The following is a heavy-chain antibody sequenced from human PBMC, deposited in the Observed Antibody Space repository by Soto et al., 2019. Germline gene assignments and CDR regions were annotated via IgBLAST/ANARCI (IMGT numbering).Heavy chain of an antibody. CDR1: GGSISSGDYY. CDR2: IYYSGST. Sequence: QVQLQESGPGLVKPSQTLSLTCTVSGGSISSGDYYWSWIRQPPGKGLEWIGYIYYSGSTYYNPSLKSRVTRSVDTSKNQFSLKLSSVTAADTAVYYCDSRGTTTDCSGGSCYARGFDYWGQGTLVTVSS. V-gene: IGHV4-30-4*01. CDR3: DSRGTTTDCSGGSCYARGFDY. J-gene: IGHJ4*02. D-gene: IGHD2-15*01.